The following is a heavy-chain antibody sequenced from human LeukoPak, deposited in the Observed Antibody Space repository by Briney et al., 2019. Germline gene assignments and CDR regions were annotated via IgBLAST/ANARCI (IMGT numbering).Heavy chain of an antibody. CDR1: GFTFSIYS. CDR2: IVKTGDST. Sequence: GGSLRLSCTASGFTFSIYSMSWVRQAPGKGLEWVSGIVKTGDSTYYADSVKGRFTISRDNSKNTLYLQMNSLRAEDTAVYYCAKDEYCSDSSCSSAAFDYWGQGTLVTVSS. J-gene: IGHJ4*02. V-gene: IGHV3-23*01. CDR3: AKDEYCSDSSCSSAAFDY. D-gene: IGHD2-2*01.